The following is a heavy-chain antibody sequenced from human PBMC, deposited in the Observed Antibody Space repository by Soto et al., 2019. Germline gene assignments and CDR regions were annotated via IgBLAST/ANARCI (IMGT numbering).Heavy chain of an antibody. J-gene: IGHJ4*02. Sequence: QVQLVQSGAEVKKPGSSVKVSCKASGGTFSSYAISWVRQAPGQGLEWMGGIIPIFGTANYAQKFQGRVTSTADEPTSTAYRALSSLRSEDTAVYYCARGTYYYDSSGGYWGQGPLVIVSS. V-gene: IGHV1-69*01. D-gene: IGHD3-22*01. CDR1: GGTFSSYA. CDR3: ARGTYYYDSSGGY. CDR2: IIPIFGTA.